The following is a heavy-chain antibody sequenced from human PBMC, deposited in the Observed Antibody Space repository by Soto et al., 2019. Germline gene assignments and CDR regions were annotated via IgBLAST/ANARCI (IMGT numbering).Heavy chain of an antibody. J-gene: IGHJ4*02. D-gene: IGHD3-9*01. CDR1: GFTFSSYA. V-gene: IGHV3-23*01. CDR3: AKVLTGYYYYFEY. Sequence: GGSLRLSCAASGFTFSSYAMIWVRQAPGKGLEWVSGVGGSGEYTYYADSVKDRFTISRDNSKNTVYLQISSLRAEDTAVYYCAKVLTGYYYYFEYWGQGTLVTVSS. CDR2: VGGSGEYT.